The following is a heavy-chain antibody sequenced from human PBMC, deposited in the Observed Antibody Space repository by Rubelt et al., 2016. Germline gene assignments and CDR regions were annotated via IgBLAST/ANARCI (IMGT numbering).Heavy chain of an antibody. J-gene: IGHJ1*01. Sequence: QVQLQQWGAGLLKPSETLSLTCAVYGGSFSGYYWSWIRQPPGKGLEWMGAINHSGSTNYNPSRKGRGTISVDTARNQFSLKLSSVTAADTAVYYCARGRYFQHWGQGTLVTVSS. V-gene: IGHV4-34*01. CDR3: ARGRYFQH. CDR2: INHSGST. CDR1: GGSFSGYY.